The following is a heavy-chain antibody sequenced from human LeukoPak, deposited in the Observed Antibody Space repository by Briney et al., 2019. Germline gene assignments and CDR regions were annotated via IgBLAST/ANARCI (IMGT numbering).Heavy chain of an antibody. CDR1: GFTFSSYW. Sequence: GGSLRLSRAASGFTFSSYWMSWVRQAPGKGLEWVANIKQDGSEKYYVDSVKGRFTISRDNAKNSLYLQMNSLRAEDTAVYYCAREVGVWTYYDFWSGYLWGQGTLVTVSS. CDR2: IKQDGSEK. CDR3: AREVGVWTYYDFWSGYL. J-gene: IGHJ4*02. V-gene: IGHV3-7*03. D-gene: IGHD3-3*01.